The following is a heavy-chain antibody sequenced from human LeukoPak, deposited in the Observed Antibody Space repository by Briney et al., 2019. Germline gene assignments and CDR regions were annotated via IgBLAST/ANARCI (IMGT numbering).Heavy chain of an antibody. CDR1: GGSISSYY. V-gene: IGHV6-1*01. CDR3: ARDGNWGSFGS. J-gene: IGHJ4*02. CDR2: TYYRSKWYN. Sequence: SETLSLTYTVSGGSISSYYWNWIRQSPSRGLEWLGRTYYRSKWYNEYAVSVKSRITINPDTSKNQFSLQLNSVTPEDTAVYYCARDGNWGSFGSWGQGTLVSVSS. D-gene: IGHD7-27*01.